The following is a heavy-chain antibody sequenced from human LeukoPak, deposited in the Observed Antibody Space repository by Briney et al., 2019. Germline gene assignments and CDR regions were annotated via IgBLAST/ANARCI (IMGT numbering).Heavy chain of an antibody. J-gene: IGHJ5*02. CDR1: GFTFDDYA. CDR2: ISWDSGSI. CDR3: AKDGYSSSWYWFDP. V-gene: IGHV3-9*01. D-gene: IGHD6-13*01. Sequence: GESLRLSCAASGFTFDDYAMHWVRQAPGKGLEWVSGISWDSGSIGYADSVKGRFTISRDNAKNSLYLQMNSLRAEDTALYYCAKDGYSSSWYWFDPWGQGTLVTVSS.